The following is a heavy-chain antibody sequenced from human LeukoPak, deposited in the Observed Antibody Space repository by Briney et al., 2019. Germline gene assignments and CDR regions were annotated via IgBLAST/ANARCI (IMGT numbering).Heavy chain of an antibody. D-gene: IGHD6-6*01. J-gene: IGHJ5*02. CDR2: INPRSGGT. CDR1: GFTFIDYY. V-gene: IGHV1-2*06. CDR3: ARGSISSGDWFDP. Sequence: ASVKVSCKASGFTFIDYYMHWVRQAPGQGLEWMGRINPRSGGTNYAQKFQDRVTMTRDTSISTACMELSRLKFDDTAVFYCARGSISSGDWFDPWGQGTLVTVSS.